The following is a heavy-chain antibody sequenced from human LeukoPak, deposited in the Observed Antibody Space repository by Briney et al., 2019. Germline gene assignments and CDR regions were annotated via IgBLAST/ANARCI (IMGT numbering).Heavy chain of an antibody. D-gene: IGHD3-16*01. J-gene: IGHJ3*02. V-gene: IGHV3-30-3*01. CDR2: ISYDGSNK. Sequence: GRSLRLSCAASGLTFSSYAMHWVRQAPGKGLEWVAVISYDGSNKYYADSVKGRFTTSRDNSKNTLYLQMNSLRAEDTAVYYCARAGLIHDAFDIWGQGTMVTVSS. CDR1: GLTFSSYA. CDR3: ARAGLIHDAFDI.